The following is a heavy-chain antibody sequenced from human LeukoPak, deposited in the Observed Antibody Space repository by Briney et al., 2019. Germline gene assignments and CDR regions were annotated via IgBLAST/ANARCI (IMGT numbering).Heavy chain of an antibody. J-gene: IGHJ6*02. V-gene: IGHV3-30-3*01. CDR2: ISYDGSNK. Sequence: GGSLRLSCAASGFTFSSYTIHWVRQPPGKGLEWVAVISYDGSNKYYADSVKGRFTISRDNSKNTLYLQMNSLRAEDMAVYYCARDSGSRGWYFHYYYYYGMDVWGQGTTVTVSS. CDR3: ARDSGSRGWYFHYYYYYGMDV. D-gene: IGHD6-19*01. CDR1: GFTFSSYT.